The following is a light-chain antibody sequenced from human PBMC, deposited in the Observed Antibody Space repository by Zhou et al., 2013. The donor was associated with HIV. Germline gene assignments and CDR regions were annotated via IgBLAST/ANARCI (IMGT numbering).Light chain of an antibody. CDR3: QSYDSSLSDYV. J-gene: IGLJ1*01. Sequence: QSALTQPPSASGTPGQSVTISCTGTSSDVGGYNYVAWYQQHPGKVPKIMIYEVNKRPSGVPDRFSGSKSGTSASLAITGLQAEDEADYYCQSYDSSLSDYVFGTGTKVTVL. V-gene: IGLV2-8*01. CDR2: EVN. CDR1: SSDVGGYNY.